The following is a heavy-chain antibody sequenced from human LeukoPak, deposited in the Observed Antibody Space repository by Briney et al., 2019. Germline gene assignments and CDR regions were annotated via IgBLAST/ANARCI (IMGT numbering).Heavy chain of an antibody. V-gene: IGHV4-39*07. CDR3: ARLWFGAYFDY. Sequence: PSETLSLTCTVSGDSISSSSYYWGWIRQPPGKGLEWIGSIYYSGSTYYNPSLKSRVTISVDTSKNQFSLKLSSVTAADTAVYYCARLWFGAYFDYWGQGTLVTVSS. CDR2: IYYSGST. J-gene: IGHJ4*02. CDR1: GDSISSSSYY. D-gene: IGHD3-10*01.